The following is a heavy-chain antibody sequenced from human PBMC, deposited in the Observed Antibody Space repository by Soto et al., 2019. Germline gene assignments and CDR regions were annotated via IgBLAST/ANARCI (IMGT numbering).Heavy chain of an antibody. CDR1: GGSFSGYY. CDR3: ARGDLPAAILY. CDR2: INHSGST. J-gene: IGHJ4*02. D-gene: IGHD2-2*01. Sequence: QVQLQQWGAGLLKPSETLSLTCAVYGGSFSGYYWSWIRQPPGKGLEWIGEINHSGSTNYNPSLNRRGNVSVATSKDQFSLTLSSVTAADTAVYYCARGDLPAAILYWGQGSMVTVSS. V-gene: IGHV4-34*01.